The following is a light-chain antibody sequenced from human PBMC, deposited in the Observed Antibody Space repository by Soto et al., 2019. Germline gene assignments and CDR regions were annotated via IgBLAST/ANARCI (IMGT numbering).Light chain of an antibody. J-gene: IGKJ4*01. CDR2: WAS. CDR3: QQYYSTPRT. CDR1: QSVLYSSNNKNY. Sequence: DIVMTQSPDSLAVSLGERATINCKSSQSVLYSSNNKNYLAWYQQKPGQPPKLLIYWASTRESGVPDRFSGSGSGTDFTLTTSSLQAEDVAVYYCQQYYSTPRTFGGGTKVDIK. V-gene: IGKV4-1*01.